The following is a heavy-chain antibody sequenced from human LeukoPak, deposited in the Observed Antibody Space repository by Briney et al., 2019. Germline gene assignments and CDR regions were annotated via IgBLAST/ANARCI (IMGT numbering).Heavy chain of an antibody. CDR2: ISYDGSNK. CDR1: GFTFSSYA. J-gene: IGHJ6*02. V-gene: IGHV3-30*14. D-gene: IGHD3-10*01. Sequence: SGRSLRLSCAASGFTFSSYAMHWVRQAPGKGLEWVAVISYDGSNKYYADSVKGRFTISRDNSKNTLYLQMNSLRAEDTAVYFCARELSVYNYASGSDYSSNHYVMDVWGQGTTVTVSS. CDR3: ARELSVYNYASGSDYSSNHYVMDV.